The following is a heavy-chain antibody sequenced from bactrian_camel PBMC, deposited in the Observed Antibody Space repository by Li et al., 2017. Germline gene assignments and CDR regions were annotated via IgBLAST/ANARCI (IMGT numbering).Heavy chain of an antibody. V-gene: IGHV3S53*01. CDR2: IWTNTGST. CDR1: GSTGSVVN. CDR3: VADVGCTGWDRGY. Sequence: HVQLVESGGGSVQTGGSLRLSCAASGSTGSVVNMAWFRQAPGKEREGVARIWTNTGSTNYADSVKGRFTVSQDTAKNTLYLQMNSLKPEDTGIYYCVADVGCTGWDRGYWGQGTQVTVS. D-gene: IGHD5*01. J-gene: IGHJ6*01.